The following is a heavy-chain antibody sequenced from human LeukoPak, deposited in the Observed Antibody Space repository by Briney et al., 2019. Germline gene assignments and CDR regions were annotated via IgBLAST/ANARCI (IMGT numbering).Heavy chain of an antibody. V-gene: IGHV3-53*01. Sequence: PVGSLILSCAATGFSVINNYITCVRQATFNCVDSVSIIYDSGDSYYADSVKGRFTIARDNSKNTVSLQMNSLRVDDTAVYYCVSHSDPLTGYSFDFWGQGILVTVAS. D-gene: IGHD3-9*01. CDR3: VSHSDPLTGYSFDF. CDR2: IYDSGDS. CDR1: GFSVINNY. J-gene: IGHJ4*02.